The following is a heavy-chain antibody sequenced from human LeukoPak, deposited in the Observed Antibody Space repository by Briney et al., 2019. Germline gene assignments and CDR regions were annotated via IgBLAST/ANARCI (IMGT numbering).Heavy chain of an antibody. J-gene: IGHJ4*02. CDR3: ARGNYGYSILDY. CDR1: GGSIDSYY. Sequence: SETLSLTCSVSGGSIDSYYWSWIRQPAGKGLEWIGRVDSDGSTSYNPSLESRVTVTVDTSKNQFSLKLSSVTAGDTAVYYCARGNYGYSILDYWGQGTLVTVSS. CDR2: VDSDGST. V-gene: IGHV4-4*07. D-gene: IGHD4-4*01.